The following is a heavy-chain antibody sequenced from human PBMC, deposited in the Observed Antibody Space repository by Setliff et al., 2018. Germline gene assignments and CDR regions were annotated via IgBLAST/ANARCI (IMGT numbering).Heavy chain of an antibody. CDR2: IYYSGST. D-gene: IGHD3-22*01. J-gene: IGHJ5*02. V-gene: IGHV4-39*01. CDR1: GGSISSSSYY. Sequence: LSLTCTVSGGSISSSSYYWGWIRQPPGKGLEWIGSIYYSGSTHYNPSLKSRVTISVDTSKNQFSLKLSSVTAADTAVYYCARLGSARYDSSGYYPDNWFDPWGQGTLVTVSS. CDR3: ARLGSARYDSSGYYPDNWFDP.